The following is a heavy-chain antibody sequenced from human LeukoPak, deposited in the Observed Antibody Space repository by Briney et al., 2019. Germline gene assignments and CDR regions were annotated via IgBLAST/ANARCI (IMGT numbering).Heavy chain of an antibody. J-gene: IGHJ4*02. CDR1: GFTFNKYA. CDR2: ITASGDSN. CDR3: ARDYPTSGIVTIFDY. D-gene: IGHD1-1*01. Sequence: GGSLRLSCASSGFTFNKYAMTWVRRAPGKGLEWVSSITASGDSNYCADSVKGRFTISRDNSKNTLYLQMSSLRAEDTAVYYCARDYPTSGIVTIFDYWGQGSLVTVSS. V-gene: IGHV3-23*01.